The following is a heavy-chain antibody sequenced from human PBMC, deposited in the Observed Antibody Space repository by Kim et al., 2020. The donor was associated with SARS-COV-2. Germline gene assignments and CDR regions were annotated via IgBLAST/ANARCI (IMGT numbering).Heavy chain of an antibody. D-gene: IGHD7-27*01. CDR3: ARDWGYFDY. CDR1: GFTFSDYW. CDR2: MKPDGSEE. Sequence: GGSLRLSCAASGFTFSDYWMSWLRQTPGKGLEWVANMKPDGSEEYYVDSVKGRFTISRDNGKNSLFLQMNSLRAEDTAVNYCARDWGYFDYWGQGILVNV. V-gene: IGHV3-7*04. J-gene: IGHJ4*02.